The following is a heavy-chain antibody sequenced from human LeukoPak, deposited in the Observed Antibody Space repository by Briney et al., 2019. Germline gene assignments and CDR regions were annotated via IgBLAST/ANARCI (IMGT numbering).Heavy chain of an antibody. CDR2: IWYDGSNK. J-gene: IGHJ4*02. D-gene: IGHD6-19*01. CDR1: GFTFSSYS. CDR3: ARGGHSSGWYYFDY. V-gene: IGHV3-33*08. Sequence: GGSLRLSCAASGFTFSSYSMNWVRQAPGKGLEWVAVIWYDGSNKYYADSVKGRFTISRDNSKNTLYLQMNSLRAEDTAVYYCARGGHSSGWYYFDYWGQGTLVTVSS.